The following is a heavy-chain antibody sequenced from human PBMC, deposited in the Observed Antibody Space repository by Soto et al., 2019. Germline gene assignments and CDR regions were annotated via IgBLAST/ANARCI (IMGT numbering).Heavy chain of an antibody. CDR3: ASWHEREHAYDV. CDR2: LYDVDGS. Sequence: DVQLVESGGGLIQPGESLRLSCAAFGLTVSGKKYVAWVRQAPGKGLEWVSALYDVDGSFYADSVKGRFTTSSDRSKTTVYLQMNGLRPDDTAVYYCASWHEREHAYDVWGQGTTVTVSS. D-gene: IGHD1-1*01. CDR1: GLTVSGKKY. V-gene: IGHV3-53*01. J-gene: IGHJ3*01.